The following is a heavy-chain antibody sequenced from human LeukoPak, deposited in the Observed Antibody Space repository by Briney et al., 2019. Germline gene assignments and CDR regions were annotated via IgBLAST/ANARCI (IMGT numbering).Heavy chain of an antibody. Sequence: LVKVSCKASGYTFTSYGISWVRQAPGQGLEWMGWISAYNGNTNYAQKLQGRVTMTTDTSTSTAYMELRSLRSDDTAVYYCARGGTGTTYYYYYYMDVWGKGTTVTVSS. CDR1: GYTFTSYG. CDR3: ARGGTGTTYYYYYYMDV. J-gene: IGHJ6*03. V-gene: IGHV1-18*01. CDR2: ISAYNGNT. D-gene: IGHD1-7*01.